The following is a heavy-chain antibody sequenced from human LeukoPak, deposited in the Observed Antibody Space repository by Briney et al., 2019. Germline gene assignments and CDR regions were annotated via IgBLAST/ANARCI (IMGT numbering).Heavy chain of an antibody. CDR1: GGSISSSSYY. CDR2: IYYSGST. D-gene: IGHD6-13*01. J-gene: IGHJ3*02. V-gene: IGHV4-39*01. CDR3: AMPPGAAAAHDAFDI. Sequence: SETLSLTCTVSGGSISSSSYYWGWIRQPPGKGLEWIGSIYYSGSTYYNPSLKSRVTISVDTSKNQFSLKLSSVTAADTAVYYCAMPPGAAAAHDAFDIWGQGTMVTVSS.